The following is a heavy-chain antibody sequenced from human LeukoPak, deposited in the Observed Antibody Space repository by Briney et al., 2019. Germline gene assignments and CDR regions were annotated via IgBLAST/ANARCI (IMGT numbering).Heavy chain of an antibody. CDR3: ARDQGSPLAAIAVAGFNFDY. Sequence: ASVKVSCKTSGFTFTGYYMHWVRQAPGQGLEWMGWINLNSGGTNYAQNFQGRVTMTRDTSTSTVYMELSSLRSEDTAVYYCARDQGSPLAAIAVAGFNFDYWGQGTLVTVSS. V-gene: IGHV1-2*02. CDR1: GFTFTGYY. CDR2: INLNSGGT. J-gene: IGHJ4*02. D-gene: IGHD6-19*01.